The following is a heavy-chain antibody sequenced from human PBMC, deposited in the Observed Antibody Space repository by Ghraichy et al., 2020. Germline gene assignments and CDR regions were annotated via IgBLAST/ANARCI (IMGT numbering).Heavy chain of an antibody. D-gene: IGHD3-22*01. Sequence: LSLTCAASGFTFSRYWMSWVRQAPGKGLEWVANTRQDGSESYYVDSVKGRFTVSRDNAKSSLYLQMNSLRAEDTAVYYCARGDYYDRSGYYIDAFDVWGQGTMVTVSS. CDR1: GFTFSRYW. CDR2: TRQDGSES. J-gene: IGHJ3*01. CDR3: ARGDYYDRSGYYIDAFDV. V-gene: IGHV3-7*01.